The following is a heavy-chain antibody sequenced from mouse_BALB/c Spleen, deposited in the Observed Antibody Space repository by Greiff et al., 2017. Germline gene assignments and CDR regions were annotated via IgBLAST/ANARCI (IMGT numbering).Heavy chain of an antibody. CDR2: ISSGSSTI. Sequence: DVKLVESGGGLVQPGGSRKLSCAASGFTFSSFGMHWVRQAPEKGLEWVAYISSGSSTIYYADTVKGRFTISRDNPKNTLFLQMTSLRSEDTAMYYCARSTARSWFAYWGQGTLVTVSA. CDR1: GFTFSSFG. CDR3: ARSTARSWFAY. V-gene: IGHV5-17*02. D-gene: IGHD1-2*01. J-gene: IGHJ3*01.